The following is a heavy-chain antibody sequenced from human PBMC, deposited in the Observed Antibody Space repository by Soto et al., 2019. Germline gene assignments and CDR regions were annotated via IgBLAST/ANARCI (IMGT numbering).Heavy chain of an antibody. D-gene: IGHD6-25*01. Sequence: ASGPTLVNPTHTLTLTCTFSGFSLRTSGVGVGWIRQPPGKAPEWLALIYWNDDKRYSPSLKSRLTITKDTSKNQVVLTMTDMDPVDTGTYYCAQRLGSRGSFDYWGQGSLVTVSS. CDR1: GFSLRTSGVG. CDR3: AQRLGSRGSFDY. CDR2: IYWNDDK. J-gene: IGHJ4*02. V-gene: IGHV2-5*01.